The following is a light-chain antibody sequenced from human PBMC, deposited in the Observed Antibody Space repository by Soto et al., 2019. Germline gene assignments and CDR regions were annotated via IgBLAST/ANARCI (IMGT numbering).Light chain of an antibody. V-gene: IGKV3-15*01. CDR3: QQYENWPRT. CDR1: QQISNN. J-gene: IGKJ1*01. Sequence: EIVMTQTPVTLSLSPGERAILSCRASQQISNNLAWYRQSPGQAPTLLIYGASSRATDIPDRFSGSGSGTDFTLTISGLQSDDLALYYCQQYENWPRTFGQGTKVEVK. CDR2: GAS.